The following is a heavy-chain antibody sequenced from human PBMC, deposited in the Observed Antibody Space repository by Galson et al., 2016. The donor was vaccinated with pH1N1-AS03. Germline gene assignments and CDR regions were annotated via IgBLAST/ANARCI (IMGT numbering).Heavy chain of an antibody. J-gene: IGHJ5*02. D-gene: IGHD4-17*01. V-gene: IGHV2-5*01. CDR3: ARAYYGDFADWFDP. CDR1: GFSLSTSGVG. Sequence: ALVKPTQTLTLTCTFSGFSLSTSGVGVGWIRQAPGKALEWLAIIYWNDDIRYSPSLRNRLTITKDTSNSQVVLTMTNMDPVDTATYFCARAYYGDFADWFDPWGQGTLVTVSS. CDR2: IYWNDDI.